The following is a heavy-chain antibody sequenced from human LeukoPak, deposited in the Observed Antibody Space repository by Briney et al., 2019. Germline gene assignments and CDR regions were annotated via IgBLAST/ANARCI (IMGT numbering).Heavy chain of an antibody. CDR1: GGSISSYY. Sequence: KASETLSLTCTVSGGSISSYYWSWIRQPPGKGLEWIGYIYYSGSTYYNPSLKSRVTISVDRSKNQFSLKLSSVTAADTAVYYCASTRQLWSDYYFDYWGQGTLVTVSS. CDR3: ASTRQLWSDYYFDY. CDR2: IYYSGST. J-gene: IGHJ4*02. D-gene: IGHD5-18*01. V-gene: IGHV4-59*12.